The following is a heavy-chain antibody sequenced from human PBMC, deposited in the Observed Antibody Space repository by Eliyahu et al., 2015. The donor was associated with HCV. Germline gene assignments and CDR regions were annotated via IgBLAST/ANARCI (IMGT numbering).Heavy chain of an antibody. CDR2: ISWNSGSI. Sequence: EVQLVESGGGLVQPGRSLRLSCAASGFTFXGYAMXWVRQAPGKGLEWVSGISWNSGSIGYADSVKGRFTISRDNAKNSLYLQMNSLRAEDTALYYCAKSGTISTSPDWFDPWGQGTLVTVSS. D-gene: IGHD1-1*01. V-gene: IGHV3-9*01. CDR3: AKSGTISTSPDWFDP. CDR1: GFTFXGYA. J-gene: IGHJ5*02.